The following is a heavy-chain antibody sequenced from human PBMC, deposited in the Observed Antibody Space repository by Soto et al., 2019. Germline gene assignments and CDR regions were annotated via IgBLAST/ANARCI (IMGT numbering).Heavy chain of an antibody. V-gene: IGHV4-4*02. J-gene: IGHJ4*02. D-gene: IGHD2-8*01. CDR3: ASGSGRSRVGYAY. CDR2: IYHSGST. CDR1: GGSISSSDW. Sequence: QVQLQESGPGLVKPSGTLSLTCAVSGGSISSSDWWSWVRQPPGQGLEWIGEIYHSGSTNYNPSLKSRVTISVDKSKNQFSLKPSSVTAADTAIYYCASGSGRSRVGYAYWGQGTLVTVSS.